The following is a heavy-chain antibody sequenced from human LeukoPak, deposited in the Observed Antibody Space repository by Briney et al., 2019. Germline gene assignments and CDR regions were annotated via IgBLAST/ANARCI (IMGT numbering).Heavy chain of an antibody. J-gene: IGHJ3*02. CDR1: GDSISSTNYY. Sequence: SETLSLTCTVPGDSISSTNYYWGWIRQPPGKGLEWIGSIYYSGSTYYNPSLKSRVTISVDTSKNQFSLKLSSVTAADTAVYSRARSPRIYMIGTHAFDIWGQGTTVTVSS. V-gene: IGHV4-39*01. D-gene: IGHD3-22*01. CDR2: IYYSGST. CDR3: ARSPRIYMIGTHAFDI.